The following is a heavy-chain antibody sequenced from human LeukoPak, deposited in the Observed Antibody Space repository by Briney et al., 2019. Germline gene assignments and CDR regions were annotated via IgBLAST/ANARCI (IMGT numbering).Heavy chain of an antibody. CDR1: GFTFSSYS. J-gene: IGHJ3*02. V-gene: IGHV3-48*04. D-gene: IGHD2-8*02. CDR2: ISSSSSTI. CDR3: ARGCTACPFDI. Sequence: GSLRLSCAASGFTFSSYSMNWVRQAPGKGLEWVSYISSSSSTIYYADAVKGRFTISRDNAKNSLYLQMNSLRAEDTAVYYCARGCTACPFDIWGQGTMVTVSS.